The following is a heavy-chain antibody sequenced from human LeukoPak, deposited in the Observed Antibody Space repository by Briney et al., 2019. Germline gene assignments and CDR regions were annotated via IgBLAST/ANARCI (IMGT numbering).Heavy chain of an antibody. CDR2: INPNSGGT. CDR3: ARDAGGSNFDY. J-gene: IGHJ4*01. CDR1: GYTFTAYY. V-gene: IGHV1-2*02. Sequence: ASVKVSCKASGYTFTAYYIHCVRQAPGQGLEWMGWINPNSGGTNYAQKFQGRVTMTRDTSISTDYMELSSLRSDDTAVYYCARDAGGSNFDYWGQGTLVTVYS. D-gene: IGHD4-23*01.